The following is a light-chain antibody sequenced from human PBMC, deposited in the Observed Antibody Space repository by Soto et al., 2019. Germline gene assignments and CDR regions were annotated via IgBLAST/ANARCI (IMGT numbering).Light chain of an antibody. J-gene: IGLJ2*01. CDR1: SSDVGEENY. Sequence: QSALTQPPSASGSPGQSVTITCSGTSSDVGEENYVSWYQQHPGKVPKLILYEVSKRPSGVPDRFSGSRSGNTASLTVSGLQAEEEADYYCSSFAGSPLLFGGGTKVTVL. V-gene: IGLV2-8*01. CDR3: SSFAGSPLL. CDR2: EVS.